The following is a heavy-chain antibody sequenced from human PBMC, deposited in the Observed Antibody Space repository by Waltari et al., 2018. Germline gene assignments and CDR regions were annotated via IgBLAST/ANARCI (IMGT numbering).Heavy chain of an antibody. Sequence: QVQLQESGPGLVKPSETLSLTCTVSGGSISSYYWSWIRQPAGKGLEWIGRIYTSGSTNYNPSLKGRVAMSVDTSKNQFSLKLSSVTAADTAVYYCARQGPYSSGWYAWFDPWGQGTLVTVSS. D-gene: IGHD6-19*01. J-gene: IGHJ5*02. CDR2: IYTSGST. CDR3: ARQGPYSSGWYAWFDP. V-gene: IGHV4-4*07. CDR1: GGSISSYY.